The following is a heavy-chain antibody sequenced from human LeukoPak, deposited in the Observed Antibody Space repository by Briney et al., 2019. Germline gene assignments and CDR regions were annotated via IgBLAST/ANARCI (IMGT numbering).Heavy chain of an antibody. V-gene: IGHV3-30*18. CDR3: AKEYYGSGSYYNYYFDY. J-gene: IGHJ4*02. D-gene: IGHD3-10*01. CDR2: ISYDGSNK. Sequence: VHAGGSLRLSCAASGFTFSSYGMHWVRQAPGKGLEWVAVISYDGSNKYYADSVKGRFTISRDNSKNTLYLQMNSLRAEDTAVYYCAKEYYGSGSYYNYYFDYWGQGTLVTVSS. CDR1: GFTFSSYG.